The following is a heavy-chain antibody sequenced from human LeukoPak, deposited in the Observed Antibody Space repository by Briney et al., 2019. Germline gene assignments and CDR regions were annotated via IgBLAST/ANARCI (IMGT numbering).Heavy chain of an antibody. CDR1: GFTVSSNY. CDR3: AREVVSIPSYFDS. Sequence: GGSLRLSCAASGFTVSSNYMSWVRQAPGKGLEWVSVIYSGGSTYYADSVRGRFTISRDNSKNTLYLLMNSLIPEGTAVYYCAREVVSIPSYFDSWGQGTLVTVSS. D-gene: IGHD2-15*01. V-gene: IGHV3-53*01. CDR2: IYSGGST. J-gene: IGHJ4*02.